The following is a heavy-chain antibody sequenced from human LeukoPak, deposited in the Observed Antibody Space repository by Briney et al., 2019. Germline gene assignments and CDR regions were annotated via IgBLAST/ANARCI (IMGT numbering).Heavy chain of an antibody. Sequence: GASVKVSCKTSGGTFNSHAISWVRQAPGQGLEWMGGITAIFRTTNYAQKFQGRVTITADESMSTIYMELSSLRSGDTAVYYCARHSGYHSTMYLDYWGQGTLVTVSS. D-gene: IGHD3-22*01. J-gene: IGHJ4*02. CDR2: ITAIFRTT. CDR1: GGTFNSHA. V-gene: IGHV1-69*13. CDR3: ARHSGYHSTMYLDY.